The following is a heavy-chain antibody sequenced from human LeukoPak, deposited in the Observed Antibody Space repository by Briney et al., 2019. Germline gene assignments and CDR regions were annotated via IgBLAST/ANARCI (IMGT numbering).Heavy chain of an antibody. CDR1: GFTFSSYA. Sequence: GGSLRLSCAASGFTFSSYAMTWVRQAPGKGLEWVSGISYSGGTKYYADSVKGRFTISRDNSKNTLYLQMSSLRAEDTAVYYCAKDTGQWPVRAFDYWGQGTLVTVSS. V-gene: IGHV3-23*01. CDR2: ISYSGGTK. D-gene: IGHD6-19*01. CDR3: AKDTGQWPVRAFDY. J-gene: IGHJ4*02.